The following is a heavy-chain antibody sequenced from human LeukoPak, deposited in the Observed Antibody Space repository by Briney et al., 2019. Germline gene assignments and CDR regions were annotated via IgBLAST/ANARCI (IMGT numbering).Heavy chain of an antibody. CDR3: GRDSGPYYFDPGFDP. V-gene: IGHV3-66*01. CDR2: IYSGGST. CDR1: GFSVSSNY. Sequence: GGSLRLSCAASGFSVSSNYMTWVRQPPGEGLEWVSLIYSGGSTYYADSVKGRFTISRDNSKNTVYLQMNSLRAEDTAVYYCGRDSGPYYFDPGFDPWGRGALVTVSS. J-gene: IGHJ5*02. D-gene: IGHD3-22*01.